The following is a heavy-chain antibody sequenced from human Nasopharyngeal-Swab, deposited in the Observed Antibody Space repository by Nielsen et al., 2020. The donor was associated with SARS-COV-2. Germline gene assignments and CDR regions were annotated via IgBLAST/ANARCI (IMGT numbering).Heavy chain of an antibody. Sequence: SETLSLTCTVSGGSISSNSYYWGWIRQPPGKGLEWIGYIYYSGSTYYNPSLENRVSMSVDTSKNHFSLKVSSVTAADTAVYYCARVPSDYGDPAGFDYWGQGILVTVSS. D-gene: IGHD4-17*01. V-gene: IGHV4-39*02. J-gene: IGHJ4*02. CDR1: GGSISSNSYY. CDR3: ARVPSDYGDPAGFDY. CDR2: IYYSGST.